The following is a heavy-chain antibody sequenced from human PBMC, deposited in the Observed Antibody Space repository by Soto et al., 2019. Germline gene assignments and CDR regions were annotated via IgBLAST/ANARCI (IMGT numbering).Heavy chain of an antibody. D-gene: IGHD3-10*01. V-gene: IGHV4-31*03. Sequence: QVQLQESGPGLVKPSQTLSLTCTVSGGSISCGGHYWTWIRQHPGKGLEWIGYIYYTGITHYNPSLKSRVTISVDTSKNQFSLKLSSVTAADTAVYYCAREAALGGSGSYFDYWGQGTLVTVSS. CDR3: AREAALGGSGSYFDY. CDR1: GGSISCGGHY. CDR2: IYYTGIT. J-gene: IGHJ4*02.